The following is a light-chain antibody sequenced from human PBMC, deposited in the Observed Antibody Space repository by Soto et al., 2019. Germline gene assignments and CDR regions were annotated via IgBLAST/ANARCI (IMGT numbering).Light chain of an antibody. Sequence: DIQMTQSPSFVSASVGDTINITCRASQDIQKWLAWYQQKPGKAPKVLIYAASNLESGVSSRFSGRGSGTEIILTISSLQTEDFAPYFCHHAISFTYTFGPGTKVDIK. CDR1: QDIQKW. J-gene: IGKJ3*01. V-gene: IGKV1-12*01. CDR3: HHAISFTYT. CDR2: AAS.